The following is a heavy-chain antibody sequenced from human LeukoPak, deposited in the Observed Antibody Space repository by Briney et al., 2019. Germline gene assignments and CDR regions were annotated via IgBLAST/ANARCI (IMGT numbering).Heavy chain of an antibody. CDR2: IKQDGGEK. J-gene: IGHJ4*02. D-gene: IGHD3-10*01. Sequence: GGSLRLSCAASGFTFSSFWMSWVRQAPGKGLEWVANIKQDGGEKYYVDSVKGRFTISRDNSKNTLYLQMNSLRAEDTAVYYCAKNEAGSGSYYRYWGQGTLVTVSS. CDR3: AKNEAGSGSYYRY. V-gene: IGHV3-7*01. CDR1: GFTFSSFW.